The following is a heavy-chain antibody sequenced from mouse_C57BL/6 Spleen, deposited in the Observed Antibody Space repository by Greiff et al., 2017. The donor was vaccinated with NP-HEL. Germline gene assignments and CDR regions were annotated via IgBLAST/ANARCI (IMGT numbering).Heavy chain of an antibody. V-gene: IGHV10-1*01. CDR2: IRSKSNNYAT. CDR3: VRHGIYYDYDGEFAY. CDR1: GFSFNTYA. J-gene: IGHJ3*01. D-gene: IGHD2-4*01. Sequence: EAGGGLVQPKGSLKLSCAASGFSFNTYAMNWVRQAPGKGLEWVARIRSKSNNYATYYADSVKDRFTISRDDSESMLYLQMNNLKTEDTAMYYCVRHGIYYDYDGEFAYWGQGTLVTVSA.